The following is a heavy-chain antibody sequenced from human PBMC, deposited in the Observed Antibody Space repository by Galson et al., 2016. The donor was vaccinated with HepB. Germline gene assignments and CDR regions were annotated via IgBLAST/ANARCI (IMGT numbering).Heavy chain of an antibody. D-gene: IGHD3-10*01. CDR1: GFTFSNYW. CDR2: IKQDGNEK. CDR3: ARKGGIYSPWGY. V-gene: IGHV3-7*03. J-gene: IGHJ4*02. Sequence: LRLSCAASGFTFSNYWMSWVRQAPGKGLEWVANIKQDGNEKYYVDSVKGRFTISRDNAKNSMYLQMNSLRAEDTAVYYCARKGGIYSPWGYWGQGTLVTVSS.